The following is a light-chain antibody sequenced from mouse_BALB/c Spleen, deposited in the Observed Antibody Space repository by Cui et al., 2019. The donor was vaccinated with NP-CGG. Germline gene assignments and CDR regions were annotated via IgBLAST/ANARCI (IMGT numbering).Light chain of an antibody. CDR3: ALWYSNHWV. CDR2: GTN. V-gene: IGLV1*01. J-gene: IGLJ1*01. CDR1: TGTVTTSNY. Sequence: VVTPESAPTTSPGETVTLTCRSSTGTVTTSNYANWVQEKPDHFFTGLIGGTNNRAPGVPARFSGSLIGDKAALTITGAQTEDEAIYFCALWYSNHWVFGGGTKLTVL.